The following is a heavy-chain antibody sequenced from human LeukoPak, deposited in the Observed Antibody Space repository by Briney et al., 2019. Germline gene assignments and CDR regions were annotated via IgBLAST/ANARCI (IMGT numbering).Heavy chain of an antibody. J-gene: IGHJ3*02. Sequence: GGSLRLSCTASGFTFGGYAMTWVRQAPGKGLEWVGFIRSKAYGGTTEYAASVKGRFTLSRDDSKSIAYLQMNSLKTEDTAVYYCTRAIEGAFDIWGQGTMVTVSS. V-gene: IGHV3-49*04. CDR1: GFTFGGYA. CDR2: IRSKAYGGTT. CDR3: TRAIEGAFDI.